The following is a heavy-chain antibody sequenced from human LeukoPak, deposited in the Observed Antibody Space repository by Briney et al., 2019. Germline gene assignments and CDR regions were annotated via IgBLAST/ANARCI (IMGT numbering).Heavy chain of an antibody. D-gene: IGHD2-15*01. Sequence: GGSLRLSCAASGFTFSSHGMHWVRQAPGKGLEWVAFIRYDGTNKYYADSVKGRFTISRDNSKSTLYPQMNSLRAEDTAVYYCAKDKDSTNWYFDYWGQGTLVTVSS. J-gene: IGHJ4*02. CDR1: GFTFSSHG. CDR2: IRYDGTNK. CDR3: AKDKDSTNWYFDY. V-gene: IGHV3-30*02.